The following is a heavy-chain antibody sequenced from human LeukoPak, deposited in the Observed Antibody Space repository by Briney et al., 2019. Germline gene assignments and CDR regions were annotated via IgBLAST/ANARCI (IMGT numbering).Heavy chain of an antibody. J-gene: IGHJ2*01. CDR2: INPNSGGT. CDR3: ARGSNAADWYFDL. V-gene: IGHV1-2*02. CDR1: GYTFTGYY. D-gene: IGHD2-15*01. Sequence: ASVKVSCKASGYTFTGYYMHWVRQAPGQGLEWMGWINPNSGGTNYAQKFQGRVTMTRDTPISAAYMELSRLRSDDTAVYYCARGSNAADWYFDLWGRGTLVTVSS.